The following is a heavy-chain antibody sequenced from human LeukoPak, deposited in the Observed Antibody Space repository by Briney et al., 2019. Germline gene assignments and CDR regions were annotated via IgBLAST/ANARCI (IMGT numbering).Heavy chain of an antibody. CDR1: GGSFSGYY. CDR2: INHSGST. Sequence: PSETLSLTCAVYGGSFSGYYWSWIRQPPGKGLEWIGEINHSGSTNYNPSLKSRVTISVDTSKNQFSLKLSSVTAADTAVYYCARGAGGRRFDYWGQGTLVTVSS. J-gene: IGHJ4*02. CDR3: ARGAGGRRFDY. D-gene: IGHD1-14*01. V-gene: IGHV4-34*01.